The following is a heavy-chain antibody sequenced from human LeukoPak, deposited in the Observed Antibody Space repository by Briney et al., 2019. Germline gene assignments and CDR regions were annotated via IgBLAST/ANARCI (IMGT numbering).Heavy chain of an antibody. D-gene: IGHD1-1*01. CDR2: ISTYNGNT. V-gene: IGHV1-18*04. J-gene: IGHJ5*02. CDR3: ARDVPGSIGTTARFDP. Sequence: GASVTVSCKSSGYTSSSYGISWMRQAPGQGLEWIGWISTYNGNTNYAQKFQGRVTMTTDTSTSTAYMELRSLRSDDTAIYYCARDVPGSIGTTARFDPWGQGTLVTVSS. CDR1: GYTSSSYG.